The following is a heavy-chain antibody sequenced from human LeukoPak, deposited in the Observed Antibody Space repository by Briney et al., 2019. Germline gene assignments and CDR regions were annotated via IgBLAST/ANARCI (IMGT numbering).Heavy chain of an antibody. Sequence: SVKVSCRASLGTFSIYAISWVTQARGRGLEWRRGIIPLFGTANCAQTLQGRVRITTDESTSAAYMELSSLRAEDTAVYYCARDLEYSYAGFDYWGQGTLVTVSS. CDR2: IIPLFGTA. CDR3: ARDLEYSYAGFDY. D-gene: IGHD5-18*01. CDR1: LGTFSIYA. J-gene: IGHJ4*02. V-gene: IGHV1-69*05.